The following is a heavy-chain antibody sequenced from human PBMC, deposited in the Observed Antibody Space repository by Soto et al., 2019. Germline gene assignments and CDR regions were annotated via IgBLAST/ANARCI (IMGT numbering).Heavy chain of an antibody. CDR1: GYTFTSYA. V-gene: IGHV1-3*01. Sequence: ASVKVSCKASGYTFTSYAIHWVRQAPGQSLEWMGWINAGNGNTKSSEKFQGRVTISRATSASTAYLELSRLTSEDTAVYYCASTKGSSGYYYSPYYYYGMDVWGQGTTVTVSS. D-gene: IGHD3-22*01. CDR2: INAGNGNT. CDR3: ASTKGSSGYYYSPYYYYGMDV. J-gene: IGHJ6*02.